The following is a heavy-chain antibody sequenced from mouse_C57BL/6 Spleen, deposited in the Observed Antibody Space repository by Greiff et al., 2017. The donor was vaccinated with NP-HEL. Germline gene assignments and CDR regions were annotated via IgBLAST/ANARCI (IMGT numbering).Heavy chain of an antibody. J-gene: IGHJ4*01. CDR2: IRSKSNNYAT. Sequence: EVKLVESGGGLVQPKGSLKLSCAASGFSFNTYAMNWVRQAPGKGLEWVARIRSKSNNYATYYADSVKDRFTISRDDSESMLYLQMNNLKTEDTAMYYCVRGGTTVVAHYYAMDYWGQGTSVTVSS. CDR3: VRGGTTVVAHYYAMDY. CDR1: GFSFNTYA. D-gene: IGHD1-1*01. V-gene: IGHV10-1*01.